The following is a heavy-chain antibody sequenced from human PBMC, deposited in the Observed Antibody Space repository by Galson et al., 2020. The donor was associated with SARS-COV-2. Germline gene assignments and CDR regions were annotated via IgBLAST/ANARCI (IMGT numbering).Heavy chain of an antibody. D-gene: IGHD7-27*01. CDR1: VESISNFY. J-gene: IGHJ4*02. CDR3: ARLTGGKYYSDY. CDR2: IYYTGST. Sequence: SETLSLTCTVSVESISNFYWSWIRQPPGRGLEWIGSIYYTGSTHYNPSLSRRITISVDTSKNQFSLKLISVTAADTAVYYCARLTGGKYYSDYWGQGTLVTVSS. V-gene: IGHV4-59*08.